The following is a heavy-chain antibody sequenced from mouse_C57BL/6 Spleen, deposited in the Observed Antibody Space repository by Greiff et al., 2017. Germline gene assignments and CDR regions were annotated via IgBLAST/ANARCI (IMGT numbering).Heavy chain of an antibody. Sequence: EVQVVESGGGLVQPGGSLKLSCAASGFTFSDYYMYWVRQTPEKRLEWVAYISNGGGSTYYPATVKGRFTISRDNAKNTLYLQMSRLKSEDTAMYYCARRITTVVEGWYFDVWGTGTTVTVSS. CDR2: ISNGGGST. J-gene: IGHJ1*03. CDR3: ARRITTVVEGWYFDV. V-gene: IGHV5-12*01. D-gene: IGHD1-1*01. CDR1: GFTFSDYY.